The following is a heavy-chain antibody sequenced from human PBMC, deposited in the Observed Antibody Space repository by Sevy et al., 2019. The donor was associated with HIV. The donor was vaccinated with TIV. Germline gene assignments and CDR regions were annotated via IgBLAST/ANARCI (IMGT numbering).Heavy chain of an antibody. CDR1: GFTFSKYS. D-gene: IGHD2-8*01. V-gene: IGHV3-23*01. CDR2: LSFGCGEI. CDR3: AREGCTKPHDY. Sequence: GGSLRLSCAASGFTFSKYSMSWVRQPPGKGLEWVSTLSFGCGEINYADSVKGRFTISRDNSKCSVYLQMNNLRPEDMAVYYCAREGCTKPHDYWGQGTLVTVSS. J-gene: IGHJ4*02.